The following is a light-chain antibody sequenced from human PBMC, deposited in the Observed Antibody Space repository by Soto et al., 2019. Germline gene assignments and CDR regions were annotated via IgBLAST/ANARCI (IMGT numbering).Light chain of an antibody. CDR2: VGTGGIVG. V-gene: IGLV9-49*01. J-gene: IGLJ2*01. Sequence: VLTQPPSASASLGASVTLTCTLSSGYSNYKVDWYQQRPGKGPRFVMRVGTGGIVGSKGDGIPDRFSVLGSGLNRYLTIKNIQEEDESDYHCGADHGSGSNFLVVFGGGTKLTVL. CDR1: SGYSNYK. CDR3: GADHGSGSNFLVV.